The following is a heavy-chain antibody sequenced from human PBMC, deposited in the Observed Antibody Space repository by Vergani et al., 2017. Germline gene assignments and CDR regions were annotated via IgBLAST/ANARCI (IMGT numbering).Heavy chain of an antibody. CDR2: ISYDGSNK. CDR1: GFTFSSYG. CDR3: ARDFCSSTSCPHYYYYGMDV. J-gene: IGHJ6*02. V-gene: IGHV3-30*03. Sequence: QVQLVESGGGVVQPGRSLRLSCAASGFTFSSYGMHWVRQAPGKGLEWVAVISYDGSNKYYADSVKGRFTISRDNSKNTLYLQMNSLRAEDTAVYYCARDFCSSTSCPHYYYYGMDVWGQGTTVTVSS. D-gene: IGHD2-2*01.